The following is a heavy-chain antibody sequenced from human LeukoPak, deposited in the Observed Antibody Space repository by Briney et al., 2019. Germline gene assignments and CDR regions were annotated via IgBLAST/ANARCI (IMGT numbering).Heavy chain of an antibody. CDR3: AKGQQLVRRGNYYYGMDV. V-gene: IGHV3-23*01. Sequence: GGSLRLSCAASGFTFSSSAMSWVRQVPGKGLEWVSGISASGGSTSYADSVRGRFTISRDNSKNTLYLQMNSLRAEDTAVYYCAKGQQLVRRGNYYYGMDVWGQGTTVTVSS. D-gene: IGHD6-13*01. J-gene: IGHJ6*02. CDR2: ISASGGST. CDR1: GFTFSSSA.